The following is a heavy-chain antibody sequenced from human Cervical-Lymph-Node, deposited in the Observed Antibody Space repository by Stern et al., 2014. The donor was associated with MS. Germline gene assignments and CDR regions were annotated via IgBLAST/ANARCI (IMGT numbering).Heavy chain of an antibody. V-gene: IGHV3-74*02. CDR2: INRYGSST. J-gene: IGHJ4*02. Sequence: EDQLVESGGGLVQPGGSLRVSCAASGVTLSSYGMHWVRQAPGKGLVWVSRINRYGSSTSYVNSEKGRFTTSRDNAKNTLYLQMNSLRAEDTVAYYCTRSVGSSSDYFDYWGQGTLVTVSS. CDR1: GVTLSSYG. CDR3: TRSVGSSSDYFDY. D-gene: IGHD6-6*01.